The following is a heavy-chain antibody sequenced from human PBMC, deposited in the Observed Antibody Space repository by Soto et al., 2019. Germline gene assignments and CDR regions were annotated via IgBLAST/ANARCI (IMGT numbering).Heavy chain of an antibody. J-gene: IGHJ4*02. CDR1: RFILSIYE. CDR3: PRSAPDSWYYFDF. D-gene: IGHD4-4*01. Sequence: XVCLRLSFAACRFILSIYEMNGVRQAPGKGLEWLAYVSTSGSLKNYADSVKGRFTISRDNTKNAVYLQMNSLRAEDTAVYYCPRSAPDSWYYFDFCGQPTLVTVSS. CDR2: VSTSGSLK. V-gene: IGHV3-48*03.